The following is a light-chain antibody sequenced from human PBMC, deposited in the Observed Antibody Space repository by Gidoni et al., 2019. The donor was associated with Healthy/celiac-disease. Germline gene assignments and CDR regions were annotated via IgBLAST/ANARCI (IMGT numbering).Light chain of an antibody. CDR3: SSYTSSSTPVV. V-gene: IGLV2-14*01. J-gene: IGLJ2*01. Sequence: QSALTQPASVSGSPGQSITISCTGTSSDFGGYNYVAWYQQQPGQAPKLMIYEVSNRPSGVSNRFSGSKSGNTASLTISGLQAEDDADYYFSSYTSSSTPVVFGGGTKLTVL. CDR2: EVS. CDR1: SSDFGGYNY.